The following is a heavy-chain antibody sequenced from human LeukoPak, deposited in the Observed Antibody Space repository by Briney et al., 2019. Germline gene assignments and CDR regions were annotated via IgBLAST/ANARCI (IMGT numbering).Heavy chain of an antibody. D-gene: IGHD6-19*01. CDR2: ISYDGSNK. J-gene: IGHJ4*02. CDR3: ARTPLGVAGGYYFDY. CDR1: GFTFSSYA. V-gene: IGHV3-30-3*01. Sequence: GRSLRLSCAASGFTFSSYAMHWVRQAPGKGLEWVAVISYDGSNKYYADSVKGRFTISRDNSKNTLYLQMNSLRAEDTAVYYCARTPLGVAGGYYFDYWGQGTLVTVSS.